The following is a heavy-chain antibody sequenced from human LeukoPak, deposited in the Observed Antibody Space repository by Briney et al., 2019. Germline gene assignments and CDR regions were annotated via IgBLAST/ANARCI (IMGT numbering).Heavy chain of an antibody. J-gene: IGHJ5*02. D-gene: IGHD3-9*01. Sequence: ASVKVSCKASGYTFTSHDINWLRQATGQGLEWMGGMNPNSGNTGYVQKFQGRVTMTRNTSISKAYMELSSLRSEDTALYYCARIRYFDWLSRGPSYNWFDPWGQGTLVTVSS. CDR2: MNPNSGNT. CDR3: ARIRYFDWLSRGPSYNWFDP. CDR1: GYTFTSHD. V-gene: IGHV1-8*01.